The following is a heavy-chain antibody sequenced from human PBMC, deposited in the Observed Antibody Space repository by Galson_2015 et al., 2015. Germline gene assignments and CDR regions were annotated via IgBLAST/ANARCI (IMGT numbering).Heavy chain of an antibody. CDR1: GFTFSDFY. J-gene: IGHJ4*02. D-gene: IGHD1-1*01. CDR3: ARLENVGDYVGS. CDR2: ISSSGTTI. V-gene: IGHV3-11*01. Sequence: SLRLSCAASGFTFSDFYMSWIRQAPGKGLEWVSYISSSGTTIYYADSVKGRFIVSRDNAKKSLYLQMNSLRAEDTAVYYCARLENVGDYVGSWGQGTLVTVSS.